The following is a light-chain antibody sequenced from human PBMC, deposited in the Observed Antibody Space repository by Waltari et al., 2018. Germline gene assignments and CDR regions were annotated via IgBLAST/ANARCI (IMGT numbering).Light chain of an antibody. V-gene: IGKV1-9*01. CDR1: QGISSY. Sequence: DIQLTHSPSFLSPSVGDRVTIPCRASQGISSYLVWYQQKPGKAPKLLNYAASTLQSGVPSRFSGSGSGTEFTLTISSLQPEDFATYYCQQLNSYPPWTFGQGTKVEIK. CDR2: AAS. CDR3: QQLNSYPPWT. J-gene: IGKJ1*01.